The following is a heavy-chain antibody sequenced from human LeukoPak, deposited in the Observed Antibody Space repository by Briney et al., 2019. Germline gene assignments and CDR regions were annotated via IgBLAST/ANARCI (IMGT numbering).Heavy chain of an antibody. CDR1: GGSISSYY. V-gene: IGHV4-59*01. J-gene: IGHJ4*02. CDR2: IYYSGST. Sequence: SETLSLTCTVSGGSISSYYWSWIRQPPGKGLEWIGYIYYSGSTNYNPSLKSRVTISVDTPKNQFSLKLSSVTAADTAVYYCARRGDGSGSYYNGLFDYWGQGTLVTVSS. D-gene: IGHD3-10*01. CDR3: ARRGDGSGSYYNGLFDY.